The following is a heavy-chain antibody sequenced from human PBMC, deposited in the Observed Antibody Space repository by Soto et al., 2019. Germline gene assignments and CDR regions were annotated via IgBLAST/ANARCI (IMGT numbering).Heavy chain of an antibody. J-gene: IGHJ4*02. CDR1: GFTFSSYG. D-gene: IGHD3-10*01. CDR3: ARESYDSGSFDY. Sequence: QVQLVESGGGVVQPGRSLRLSCEASGFTFSSYGMHWVRQAPGKGLEWVAVIWYDGSNKYYADSVKGRFTISRDNSKNTLYLLMNSLRAEDTAVYYCARESYDSGSFDYWGQGTLVTVSS. CDR2: IWYDGSNK. V-gene: IGHV3-33*01.